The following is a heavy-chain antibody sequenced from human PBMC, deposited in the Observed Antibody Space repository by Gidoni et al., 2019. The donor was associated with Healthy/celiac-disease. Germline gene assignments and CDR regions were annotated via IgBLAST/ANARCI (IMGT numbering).Heavy chain of an antibody. Sequence: EVQLVESGGGLVQPGGSLKLSCAASGFTFSGSAMHWVRQASGKGLAWVGRIRSKANSYATAYAASVKGRFTISRDDSKNTAYLQMNSLKTEDTAVYYCTRLGGDPDYWGQGTLVTVSS. CDR3: TRLGGDPDY. V-gene: IGHV3-73*02. D-gene: IGHD4-17*01. J-gene: IGHJ4*02. CDR1: GFTFSGSA. CDR2: IRSKANSYAT.